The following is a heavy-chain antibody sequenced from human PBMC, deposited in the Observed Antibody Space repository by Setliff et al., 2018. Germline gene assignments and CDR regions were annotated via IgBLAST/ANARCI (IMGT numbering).Heavy chain of an antibody. J-gene: IGHJ6*03. V-gene: IGHV3-53*01. Sequence: GGSLRLSCATSGFTFRDYSLTWVRQAPGKGLEWVAGIDQISRTYYPDSMKGRFTISRDNSRNTISLLINNLRAEDTAVYYCARLALTGYDSSGYYYALDYYYYMDVWGKGTTVTVSS. D-gene: IGHD3-22*01. CDR3: ARLALTGYDSSGYYYALDYYYYMDV. CDR2: IDQISRT. CDR1: GFTFRDYS.